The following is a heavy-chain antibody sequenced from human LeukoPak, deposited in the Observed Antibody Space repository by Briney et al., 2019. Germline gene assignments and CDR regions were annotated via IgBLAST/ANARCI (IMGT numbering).Heavy chain of an antibody. CDR1: GVSINSGDYY. Sequence: SETLSLTCTVSGVSINSGDYYWTWIRQPPGKGLEWIGYVYYSWTTDYSPSLKTRLTISADTSRNQFSLKLNPVTAADTAMYYCARGYPHAFDVWGQGTMVTVSS. CDR3: ARGYPHAFDV. J-gene: IGHJ3*01. V-gene: IGHV4-30-4*08. D-gene: IGHD3-16*02. CDR2: VYYSWTT.